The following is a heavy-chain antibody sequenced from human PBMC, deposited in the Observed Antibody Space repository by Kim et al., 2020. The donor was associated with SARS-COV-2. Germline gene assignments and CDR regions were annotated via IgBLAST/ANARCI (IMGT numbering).Heavy chain of an antibody. CDR1: GFTFDDYA. D-gene: IGHD1-26*01. J-gene: IGHJ4*02. CDR3: AKDNGSYYALDY. Sequence: GGSLRLSCAASGFTFDDYAMHWVRQAPGKGLEWVSGISWNSGSIGYADSVKGRFTISRDNAKNSLYLQMNSLRAEDTALYYCAKDNGSYYALDYWGQGTLVTVSS. V-gene: IGHV3-9*01. CDR2: ISWNSGSI.